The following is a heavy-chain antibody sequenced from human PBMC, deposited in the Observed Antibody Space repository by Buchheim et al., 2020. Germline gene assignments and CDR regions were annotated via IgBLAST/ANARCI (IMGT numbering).Heavy chain of an antibody. CDR1: GFTFSSYS. CDR3: ARVYYDAIYGMDV. J-gene: IGHJ6*02. D-gene: IGHD3-3*01. CDR2: ISSSSGTI. Sequence: EVQLVESGGGLVQPGGSLRLSCAASGFTFSSYSMNWVRQAPGKGLEWVSSISSSSGTIYYADSVKGRFTISRDNAKNSLYLQMNGLRAEDTAVYYCARVYYDAIYGMDVWGQGTT. V-gene: IGHV3-48*01.